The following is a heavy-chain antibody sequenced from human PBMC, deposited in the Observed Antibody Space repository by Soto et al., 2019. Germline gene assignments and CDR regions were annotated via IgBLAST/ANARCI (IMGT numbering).Heavy chain of an antibody. V-gene: IGHV1-8*01. J-gene: IGHJ6*02. Sequence: ASVKVSCKASGYTSSNYEINWVRQATGQGLEWMGWVNPNGGNTVYAQQFQGRVTMTTSTSINTAYMELSRLRSEDTAVYFCARGTRGTGTTPAHYYYGMEVWGQGTTVTVSS. CDR1: GYTSSNYE. CDR3: ARGTRGTGTTPAHYYYGMEV. CDR2: VNPNGGNT. D-gene: IGHD1-7*01.